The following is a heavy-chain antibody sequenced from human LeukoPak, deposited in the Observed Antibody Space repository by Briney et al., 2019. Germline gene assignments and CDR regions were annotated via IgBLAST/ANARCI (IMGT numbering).Heavy chain of an antibody. D-gene: IGHD4-11*01. V-gene: IGHV3-7*03. J-gene: IGHJ5*02. CDR2: IKQDGSGK. Sequence: GGSLRLSCAASGFTFSSYWMSWVRQAPGKGLEWVANIKQDGSGKYYVDSVKGRFTISRDNAKNSLYLQMNSLRAEDTAVYYCARDRGLHWFDPWGQGTLVTVSS. CDR1: GFTFSSYW. CDR3: ARDRGLHWFDP.